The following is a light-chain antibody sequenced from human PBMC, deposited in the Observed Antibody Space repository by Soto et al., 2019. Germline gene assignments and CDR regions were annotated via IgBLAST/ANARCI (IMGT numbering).Light chain of an antibody. CDR2: WAT. CDR3: QQYYTTHT. V-gene: IGKV4-1*01. J-gene: IGKJ2*01. CDR1: QSVLYSSNNKNY. Sequence: DIVMTQSPDSLAVSLGERATINCKSSQSVLYSSNNKNYLAWYQQKPGQPPKLLIYWATTRASGVPDRFSGSGSGTDCTLTISSLQAADVAVYYCQQYYTTHTFGQGTKLEIK.